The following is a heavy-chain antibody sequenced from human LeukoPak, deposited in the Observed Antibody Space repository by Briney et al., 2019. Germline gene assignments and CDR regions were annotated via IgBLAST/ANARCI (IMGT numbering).Heavy chain of an antibody. Sequence: SETLSLTCTVSGGSISSYYWSWIRQPPGKGLEWIGYIYNSESTNYNPSLKSRVTISVDTSKNQFSLRLRSVTAADTAVYYCARGGSVAAAGWADAFDIWGQGTMVTVSS. V-gene: IGHV4-59*01. CDR3: ARGGSVAAAGWADAFDI. CDR1: GGSISSYY. CDR2: IYNSEST. D-gene: IGHD6-13*01. J-gene: IGHJ3*02.